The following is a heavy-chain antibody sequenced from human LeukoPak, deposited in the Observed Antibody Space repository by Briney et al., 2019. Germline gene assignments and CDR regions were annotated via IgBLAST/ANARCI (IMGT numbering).Heavy chain of an antibody. CDR2: ISYDGSNK. D-gene: IGHD2-15*01. J-gene: IGHJ4*02. Sequence: GGSLRLSCAASGFTFSSYGMHWVRQAPGKGLEWVAVISYDGSNKYYADSVKGRFTISRDSSKNTLYLQMNSLRAEDTAVYYCAKDPIASTGYFDYWGQGTLVTVSS. CDR3: AKDPIASTGYFDY. V-gene: IGHV3-30*18. CDR1: GFTFSSYG.